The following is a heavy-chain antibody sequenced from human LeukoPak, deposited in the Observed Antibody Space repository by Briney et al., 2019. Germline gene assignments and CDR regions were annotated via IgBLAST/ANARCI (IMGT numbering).Heavy chain of an antibody. CDR2: VPVSGLS. CDR1: GGPITTTNF. CDR3: ARENAAFSRFGY. Sequence: RPSETLSLPCGVSGGPITTTNFRGWVRQTPGQGLEWIGEVPVSGLSDHNPSLRGRVTMSLDTSKDHLSPKLTSVTAADVAVYYCARENAAFSRFGYWGQGNLGT. V-gene: IGHV4-4*02. J-gene: IGHJ4*02. D-gene: IGHD6-25*01.